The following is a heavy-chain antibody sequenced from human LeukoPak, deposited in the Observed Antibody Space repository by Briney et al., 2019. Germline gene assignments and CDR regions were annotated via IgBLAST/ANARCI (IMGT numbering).Heavy chain of an antibody. Sequence: PSETLSLTCAVYGGSFSCYYWSWVRQPPGKGLEWIGEINHSGSTNYNPSLKSRVTFSVDTSNNHFSLKLSSVTAADTAVYYCARRASGHGDYDYWGQGTLVTVSS. V-gene: IGHV4-34*01. CDR1: GGSFSCYY. J-gene: IGHJ4*02. CDR3: ARRASGHGDYDY. D-gene: IGHD4-17*01. CDR2: INHSGST.